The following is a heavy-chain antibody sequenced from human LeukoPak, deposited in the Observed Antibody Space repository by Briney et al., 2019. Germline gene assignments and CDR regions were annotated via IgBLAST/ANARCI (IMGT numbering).Heavy chain of an antibody. V-gene: IGHV3-48*03. CDR3: TKVCSGGSCYVY. D-gene: IGHD2-15*01. J-gene: IGHJ4*02. CDR2: ISTSGSTI. Sequence: GGSLRLSCAASGFTFSNYEMNWVRQAPGKGLEWVSYISTSGSTIYYADSVKGRFTISRDNSKNTLYLQMNSLRAEDTAVYYCTKVCSGGSCYVYWGQGTLVTVSS. CDR1: GFTFSNYE.